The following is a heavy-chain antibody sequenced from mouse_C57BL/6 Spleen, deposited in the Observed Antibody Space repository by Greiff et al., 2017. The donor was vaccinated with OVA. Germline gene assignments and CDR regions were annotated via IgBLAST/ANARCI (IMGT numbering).Heavy chain of an antibody. D-gene: IGHD3-2*02. Sequence: QVQLQQPGAELVQPGASVKLSCKASGYTFTSYWMQWVKQRPGQGLEWIGEIDPSDSYTNYNQKFKGKATLTVDTSSSTAYMPLSSLTSEDSAVYDCARGGAKTAQATGFAYWGQGTLVTVSA. CDR1: GYTFTSYW. CDR3: ARGGAKTAQATGFAY. CDR2: IDPSDSYT. V-gene: IGHV1-50*01. J-gene: IGHJ3*01.